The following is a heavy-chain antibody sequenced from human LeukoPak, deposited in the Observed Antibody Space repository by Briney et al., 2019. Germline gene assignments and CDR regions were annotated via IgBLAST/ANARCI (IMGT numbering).Heavy chain of an antibody. D-gene: IGHD3-16*01. CDR3: VRESIDYAS. J-gene: IGHJ5*02. CDR1: GFIFSNYW. CDR2: VTGEGSSI. Sequence: GGSLRLSCAGSGFIFSNYWIDWVGQHPGKQPVWVARVTGEGSSIYADSVKGRFTISRDNAKNRVSLQMNSLRVEDTGVYYCVRESIDYASWGQGTLVTVSS. V-gene: IGHV3-74*01.